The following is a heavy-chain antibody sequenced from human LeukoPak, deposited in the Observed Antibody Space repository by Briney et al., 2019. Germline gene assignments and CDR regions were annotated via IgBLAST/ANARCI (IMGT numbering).Heavy chain of an antibody. CDR1: GGTFSSYV. J-gene: IGHJ6*02. CDR2: IIPIFGTA. D-gene: IGHD5-18*01. Sequence: SVKVSCKASGGTFSSYVISWVRQAPGQGLEWMGGIIPIFGTANYAQKFQGRVTITADESTSTAYMELSSLRSEDTAVYYCATRGYSYGYSYYYYYGMDVWGQGTTVTVSS. CDR3: ATRGYSYGYSYYYYYGMDV. V-gene: IGHV1-69*13.